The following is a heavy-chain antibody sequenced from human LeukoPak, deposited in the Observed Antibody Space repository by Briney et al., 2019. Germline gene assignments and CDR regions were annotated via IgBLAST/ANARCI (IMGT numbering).Heavy chain of an antibody. Sequence: SSETLSLTCTVSGGSISSYYWSWIRQPPGKGLEWIGYICTSGSTNYNPSLKSRVTISVDTSKNQFSLKLSSVTAADTAVYYCARALAVWGKGTTVTVSS. D-gene: IGHD3-16*01. CDR2: ICTSGST. V-gene: IGHV4-4*09. CDR1: GGSISSYY. CDR3: ARALAV. J-gene: IGHJ6*04.